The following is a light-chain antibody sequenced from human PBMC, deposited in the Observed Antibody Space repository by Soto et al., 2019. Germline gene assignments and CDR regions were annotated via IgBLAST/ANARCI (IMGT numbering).Light chain of an antibody. Sequence: IVLTQSPGTLSVSPGGRAALSCRASQSVGANLAWYRQTPGQAPRLLIYGATTRATGIPARFSGSRSGTEFTLTISSLQSEDFALYYCQQYDKWPPLFGQGTRLEIK. CDR2: GAT. CDR3: QQYDKWPPL. V-gene: IGKV3-15*01. J-gene: IGKJ5*01. CDR1: QSVGAN.